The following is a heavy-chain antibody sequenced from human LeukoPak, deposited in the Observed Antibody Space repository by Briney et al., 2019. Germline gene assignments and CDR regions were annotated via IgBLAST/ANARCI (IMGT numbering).Heavy chain of an antibody. V-gene: IGHV6-1*01. CDR3: ARDLAYNYGMDV. J-gene: IGHJ6*02. CDR1: GDSVSSHTSA. CDR2: TYYRSKWYH. Sequence: SQTLSLTCAISGDSVSSHTSAWNWIRQSPSRGLEWLGRTYYRSKWYHDYAVSVRSRISINPDTSKNQFSLQLSSVTPEDTAVYYCARDLAYNYGMDVWGQGTTVTVSS.